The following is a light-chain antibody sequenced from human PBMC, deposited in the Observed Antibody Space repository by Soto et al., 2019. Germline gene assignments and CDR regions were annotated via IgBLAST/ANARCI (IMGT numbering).Light chain of an antibody. V-gene: IGKV3-20*01. J-gene: IGKJ1*01. CDR3: QQYSNWPPWT. Sequence: IVLTQSPGTLSLSQGERATLSCRASQSVSSTYLAWYQQKPGQAPRLLIYGASSRATGIPDRFSGSGSGTDFSLTISRLEPEDFAVYYCQQYSNWPPWTFGQGTKVEIK. CDR1: QSVSSTY. CDR2: GAS.